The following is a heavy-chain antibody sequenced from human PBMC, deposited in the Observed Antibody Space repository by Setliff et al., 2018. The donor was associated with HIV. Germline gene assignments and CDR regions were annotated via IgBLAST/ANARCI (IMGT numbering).Heavy chain of an antibody. CDR1: GVSISSHY. J-gene: IGHJ4*02. V-gene: IGHV4-59*11. CDR2: IYYSGST. D-gene: IGHD6-13*01. CDR3: AKNVFSSIWSPLDY. Sequence: SETLSLTCTVSGVSISSHYWSWIRQPPGKGLEWIGSIYYSGSTNYNPSLKSRVTISVDTSKNQFSLKLSSVTAEDTAVYHCAKNVFSSIWSPLDYWGQGTLVTVSS.